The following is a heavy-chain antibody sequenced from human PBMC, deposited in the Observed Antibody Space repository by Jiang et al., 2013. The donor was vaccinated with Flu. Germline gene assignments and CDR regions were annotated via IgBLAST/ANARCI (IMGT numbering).Heavy chain of an antibody. V-gene: IGHV1-18*01. CDR2: ISAYNGHT. CDR1: GYTFTSHG. CDR3: ARISGGAPVYYFDY. J-gene: IGHJ4*02. D-gene: IGHD2-8*02. Sequence: GAEVKKPGSSVKVSCKASGYTFTSHGISWVRQAPGQGLEWMGWISAYNGHTNYPQKFQGRVTMTTDTSTSTAYMELRSLRSDDTAVYYCARISGGAPVYYFDYWGQGALVTVSS.